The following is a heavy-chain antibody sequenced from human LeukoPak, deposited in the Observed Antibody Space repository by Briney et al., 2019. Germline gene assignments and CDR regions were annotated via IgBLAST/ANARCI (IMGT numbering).Heavy chain of an antibody. Sequence: GGSLRLSCAASGFTFSSYGMHWVRQAPGKGLEWVAVIWYDGSNKYYADSVKGRFTIPRDNSKNTLYLQMNSLRAEDTAVYYCAREALTYYDILTGSIWFDPWGQGTLVTVSS. CDR2: IWYDGSNK. V-gene: IGHV3-33*01. CDR1: GFTFSSYG. CDR3: AREALTYYDILTGSIWFDP. D-gene: IGHD3-9*01. J-gene: IGHJ5*02.